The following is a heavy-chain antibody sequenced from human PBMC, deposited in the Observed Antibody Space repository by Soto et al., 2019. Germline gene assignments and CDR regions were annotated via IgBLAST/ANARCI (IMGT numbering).Heavy chain of an antibody. CDR2: ISYDGSSK. D-gene: IGHD6-13*01. CDR3: ARGDLRSRYAPVNYYYYGMDV. V-gene: IGHV3-30-3*01. Sequence: AGGSLRLSCAASGFTFSSYAMHWVRQAPGKGLEWVAVISYDGSSKYYADSVKGRFTISRDNSKNTLYLQMNSLRAEDTAVYYCARGDLRSRYAPVNYYYYGMDVWGQGTTVTVSS. CDR1: GFTFSSYA. J-gene: IGHJ6*02.